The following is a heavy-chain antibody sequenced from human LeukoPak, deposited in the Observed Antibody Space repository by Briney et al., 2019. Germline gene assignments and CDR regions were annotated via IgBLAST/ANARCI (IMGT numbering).Heavy chain of an antibody. CDR2: VYSSGNT. D-gene: IGHD3-10*01. J-gene: IGHJ4*02. CDR1: GGSISSSSYY. V-gene: IGHV4-39*01. Sequence: SETLSLTCTVSGGSISSSSYYWGWIRQPPGKGLEWIGSVYSSGNTYYNASLKSRVTISVDTSKNQFSLKLSSVTAADTAVYYCARSYGSGNYFDYWGQGTLVTVSS. CDR3: ARSYGSGNYFDY.